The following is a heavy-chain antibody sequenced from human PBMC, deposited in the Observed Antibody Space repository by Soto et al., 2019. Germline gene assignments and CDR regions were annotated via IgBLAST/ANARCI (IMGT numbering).Heavy chain of an antibody. Sequence: PSETLSLTCTVSGGSISSGGYYWSWIRQHPGKGLEWIGYIYYSGSTYYNPSLKSRVTISVDTSKNQFSLKLSSVTAADTAVYYCAREERVAGSGDLVDYWGQGTLVTVSS. J-gene: IGHJ4*02. CDR3: AREERVAGSGDLVDY. D-gene: IGHD3-22*01. CDR1: GGSISSGGYY. CDR2: IYYSGST. V-gene: IGHV4-31*03.